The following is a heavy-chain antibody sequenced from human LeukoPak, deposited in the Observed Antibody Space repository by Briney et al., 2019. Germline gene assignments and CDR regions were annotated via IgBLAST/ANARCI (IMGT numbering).Heavy chain of an antibody. D-gene: IGHD4-17*01. CDR3: AREPYGDPIDY. Sequence: GGSLRLSCAASGFTFSSYSMNWVRQAPGKGLEWVSYISSSSSTIYYADSVKGRFTISRDNAKNSLYLQMNSLRAEDTAVYYCAREPYGDPIDYWGQGTLVTVSS. CDR1: GFTFSSYS. J-gene: IGHJ4*02. CDR2: ISSSSSTI. V-gene: IGHV3-48*01.